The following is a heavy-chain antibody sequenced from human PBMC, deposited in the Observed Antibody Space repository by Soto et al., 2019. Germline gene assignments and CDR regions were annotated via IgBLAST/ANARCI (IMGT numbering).Heavy chain of an antibody. J-gene: IGHJ6*02. V-gene: IGHV4-59*01. CDR2: VYSTGTT. Sequence: WTWIRQPPGKPLEWIGYVYSTGTTSYSPSLKSRVDISVDTSENQFSLKLRSVTAADAAVYFCARVSKLVAPKDGKRAYFFAMDVWGHGNTVTVS. CDR3: ARVSKLVAPKDGKRAYFFAMDV. D-gene: IGHD6-6*01.